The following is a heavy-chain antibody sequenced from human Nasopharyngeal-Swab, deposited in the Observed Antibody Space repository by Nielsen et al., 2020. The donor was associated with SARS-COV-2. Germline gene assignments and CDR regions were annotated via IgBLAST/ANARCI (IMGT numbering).Heavy chain of an antibody. CDR3: AGFTVVTPDDAFDI. CDR1: GYSFTSYW. J-gene: IGHJ3*02. V-gene: IGHV5-51*01. D-gene: IGHD4-23*01. CDR2: IYPGDSDT. Sequence: KVSCKGSGYSFTSYWIGWVRQMPGKGLEGMGIIYPGDSDTRYSPSFQGQVTISADKSISTAYLQWSSLKASDTAMYYCAGFTVVTPDDAFDIWGQGTMVTVSS.